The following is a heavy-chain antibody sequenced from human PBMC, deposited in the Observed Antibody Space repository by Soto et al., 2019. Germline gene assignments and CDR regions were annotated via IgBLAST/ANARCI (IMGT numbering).Heavy chain of an antibody. Sequence: PGGSLRLSCAASGFTFSSYDMHWVRQATGKGLEWVSAIGTAGDTYYPGSVKGRFTISRENAKNSLYLQMNSLRAGDTAVYYCARAAMVRGRGYYYYYYMDVWGKGTTVTVSS. D-gene: IGHD3-10*01. CDR3: ARAAMVRGRGYYYYYYMDV. J-gene: IGHJ6*03. CDR1: GFTFSSYD. V-gene: IGHV3-13*01. CDR2: IGTAGDT.